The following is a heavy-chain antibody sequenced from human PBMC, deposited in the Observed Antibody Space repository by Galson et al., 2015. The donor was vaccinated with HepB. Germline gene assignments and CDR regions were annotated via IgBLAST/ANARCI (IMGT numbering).Heavy chain of an antibody. CDR3: ARERDYYGSGSYYNGAFDY. J-gene: IGHJ4*02. CDR1: GFTFSSYA. CDR2: ISYDGSNK. V-gene: IGHV3-30-3*01. Sequence: SLRLSCAASGFTFSSYAMHWVRQAPGKGLEWVAVISYDGSNKYYADSVKGRFTISRDNSKNTLYLQTNSLRAEDTAVYYCARERDYYGSGSYYNGAFDYWGQGTLVTVSS. D-gene: IGHD3-10*01.